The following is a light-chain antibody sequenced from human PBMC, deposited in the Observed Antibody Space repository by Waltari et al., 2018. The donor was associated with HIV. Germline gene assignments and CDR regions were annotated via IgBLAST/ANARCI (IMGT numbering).Light chain of an antibody. CDR1: SSDLATSNY. CDR3: SSYTNTNIS. J-gene: IGLJ2*01. CDR2: EVS. V-gene: IGLV2-14*01. Sequence: QSALTQPASVSGSPGQSIPLSCTGPSSDLATSNYFSWYQQHPGKAPKLIIYEVSTRPSGISDRFSGSKSDNAASLTIAALQPEDEADYYCSSYTNTNISFGGGTKLTVL.